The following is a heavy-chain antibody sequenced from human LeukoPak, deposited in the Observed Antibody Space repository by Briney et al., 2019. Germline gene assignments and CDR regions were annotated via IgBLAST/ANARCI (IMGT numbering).Heavy chain of an antibody. V-gene: IGHV3-30*02. CDR2: IRYDGSNK. D-gene: IGHD3-3*01. J-gene: IGHJ5*02. Sequence: GGSLSLSCAASGFTFSSYDLHWVRQAPGKGLEWVAYIRYDGSNKYYADSVKGRFTISRDNSKNTLYLQMNSLRAEDTAVYYCTDYDFRSGYTNWFDPWGQGTLVTVSS. CDR1: GFTFSSYD. CDR3: TDYDFRSGYTNWFDP.